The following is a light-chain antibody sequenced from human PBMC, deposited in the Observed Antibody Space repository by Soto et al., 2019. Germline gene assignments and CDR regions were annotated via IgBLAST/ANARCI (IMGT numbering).Light chain of an antibody. Sequence: EVVLTQSPGTLSLSPGERATLSCRASQSVSRSNLAWYQQKPGQAPRLLIYNASSRTTGTPDRFSGSRTGTDFTLTISGLEPEDFAVYYCQQYASSPGTFGQGTKVELK. J-gene: IGKJ1*01. CDR3: QQYASSPGT. V-gene: IGKV3-20*01. CDR1: QSVSRSN. CDR2: NAS.